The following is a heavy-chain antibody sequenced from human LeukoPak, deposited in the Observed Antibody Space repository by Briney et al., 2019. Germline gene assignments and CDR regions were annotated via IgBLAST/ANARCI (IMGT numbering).Heavy chain of an antibody. CDR2: INHSGST. Sequence: SETLSLTCAVYGGPFSGYYWSWIRQPPGKGLEWIGEINHSGSTNYNPSLKSRVTISVDTSKNQFSLRLSSVTAADTAVYYCAREEYSSSPSDYWGQGTLVTVSS. J-gene: IGHJ4*02. CDR1: GGPFSGYY. CDR3: AREEYSSSPSDY. D-gene: IGHD6-6*01. V-gene: IGHV4-34*01.